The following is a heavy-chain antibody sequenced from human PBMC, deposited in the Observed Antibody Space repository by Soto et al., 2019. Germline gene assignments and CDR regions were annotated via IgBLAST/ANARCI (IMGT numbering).Heavy chain of an antibody. CDR1: GGSFSGYY. D-gene: IGHD3-10*01. V-gene: IGHV4-34*01. CDR2: INHSGST. J-gene: IGHJ5*02. CDR3: ARDITMVRGVIRGHWFDP. Sequence: KTSETLSLTCAVYGGSFSGYYWSWIRQPPGKGLEWIGEINHSGSTNYNPSLKSRVTISVDTSKNQFSLKLSSVTAADTAVYYCARDITMVRGVIRGHWFDPWGQGTLVTVSS.